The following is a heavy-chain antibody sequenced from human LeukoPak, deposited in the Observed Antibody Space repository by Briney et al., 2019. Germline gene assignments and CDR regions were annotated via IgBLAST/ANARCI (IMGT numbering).Heavy chain of an antibody. CDR1: GFTFSSYS. CDR3: ARDVLSRRDAFDI. V-gene: IGHV3-21*01. CDR2: ISSSSSYI. J-gene: IGHJ3*02. D-gene: IGHD2-2*01. Sequence: PGGSLRLSCAASGFTFSSYSMNWVRQAPGKGLEWVSSISSSSSYIYYADSVKGRFTISRDNAKNSLYLQMNSLRAEDTAVYYCARDVLSRRDAFDIWGQGTMVTVSS.